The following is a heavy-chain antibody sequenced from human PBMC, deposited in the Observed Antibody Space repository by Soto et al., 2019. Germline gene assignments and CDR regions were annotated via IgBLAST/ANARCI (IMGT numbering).Heavy chain of an antibody. D-gene: IGHD6-13*01. V-gene: IGHV3-30-3*01. CDR2: ISYDGSNK. CDR3: ARPTYSSSWFSYPYAIPRRQADYYYYGMDV. CDR1: GFTFSSYA. Sequence: GGSLRLSCAASGFTFSSYAMHWVRQAPGKGLEWVAVISYDGSNKYYADSVKGRFTISRDNSKNTLYLQMNSLRAEDTAVYYCARPTYSSSWFSYPYAIPRRQADYYYYGMDVWGQGTTVTVSS. J-gene: IGHJ6*02.